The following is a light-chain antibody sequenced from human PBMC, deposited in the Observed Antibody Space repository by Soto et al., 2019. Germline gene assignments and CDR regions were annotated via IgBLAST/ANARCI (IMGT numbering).Light chain of an antibody. CDR1: SSDVGGYNY. CDR2: DVS. V-gene: IGLV2-14*01. J-gene: IGLJ2*01. CDR3: SSYTSSSTIVV. Sequence: QSALTQPASVSGSPGQSITISCTGTSSDVGGYNYVSWYQQHPGKAPKLMIYDVSNRLSGVSNRFSGSKSGNTASLTISGLQAEDEADYYCSSYTSSSTIVVFGGGTKLTVL.